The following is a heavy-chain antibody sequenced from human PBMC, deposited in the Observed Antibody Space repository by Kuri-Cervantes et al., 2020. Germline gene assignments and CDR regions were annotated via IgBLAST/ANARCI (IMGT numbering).Heavy chain of an antibody. CDR1: GFIFSNYW. J-gene: IGHJ6*03. CDR3: TTYEDMDV. V-gene: IGHV3-7*03. CDR2: INQDGSDK. Sequence: GESLKISCAASGFIFSNYWMSWVRQAPGKGLEWVTNINQDGSDKYYVDSVKGRFTISRDNAKNSLYLQMNSLKTEDTAVYYCTTYEDMDVWGKGTTVTVSS. D-gene: IGHD1-14*01.